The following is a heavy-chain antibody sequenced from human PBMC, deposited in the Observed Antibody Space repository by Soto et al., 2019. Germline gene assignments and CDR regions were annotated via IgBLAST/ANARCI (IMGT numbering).Heavy chain of an antibody. J-gene: IGHJ3*02. CDR3: ARAQAVIVGAGGAFDI. CDR1: GFTFSSYD. V-gene: IGHV3-13*05. D-gene: IGHD1-26*01. Sequence: GGSLRLSCAASGFTFSSYDMHWVRQATGKGLEWVSAIGTAGDPYYPGSVKGRSTISRENAKNSLYLQMNSLRAGDTAVYYCARAQAVIVGAGGAFDIWGQGTMVTVSS. CDR2: IGTAGDP.